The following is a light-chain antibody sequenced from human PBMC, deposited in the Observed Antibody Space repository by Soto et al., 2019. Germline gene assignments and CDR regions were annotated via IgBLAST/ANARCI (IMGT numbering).Light chain of an antibody. V-gene: IGKV3-15*01. CDR3: QQYLRWPPWT. CDR2: GAS. CDR1: QSVSTD. Sequence: EVLVTQSPATLSVSTGEGVTLSCRASQSVSTDLAWYQQKPGQAPRLLIYGASIRAIGVPDTFSGSGSGTDFTFTISSLQSEDSAIYYCQQYLRWPPWTFGQGTKVEV. J-gene: IGKJ1*01.